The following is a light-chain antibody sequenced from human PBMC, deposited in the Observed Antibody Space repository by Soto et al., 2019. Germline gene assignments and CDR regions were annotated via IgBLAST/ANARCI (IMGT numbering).Light chain of an antibody. CDR2: GAS. CDR1: QSVSSSY. J-gene: IGKJ1*01. V-gene: IGKV3-20*01. Sequence: EIVLTQSPGTLSLSPGERATLSCRASQSVSSSYLAWYQQQPGQAPRLLIYGASSRATGTPDRFSGSGSVTDFTLTISRLEPEDFAVYYRQQYGSSPRTSGQGTKVDIK. CDR3: QQYGSSPRT.